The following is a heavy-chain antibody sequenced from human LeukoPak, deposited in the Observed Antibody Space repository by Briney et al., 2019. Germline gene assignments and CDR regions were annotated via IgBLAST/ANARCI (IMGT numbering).Heavy chain of an antibody. CDR2: ISGSGGST. D-gene: IGHD3-22*01. Sequence: GGSLRLSCAASGFTFSSYAMSWVRQAPGKGLEWVSAISGSGGSTYYADSVKGRFTISRDNSKNTLYLQMNSLRAEDTAVYYCAKARLPPRYYYDSSGYYYAFDYWGQGTLVTVSS. V-gene: IGHV3-23*01. CDR1: GFTFSSYA. CDR3: AKARLPPRYYYDSSGYYYAFDY. J-gene: IGHJ4*02.